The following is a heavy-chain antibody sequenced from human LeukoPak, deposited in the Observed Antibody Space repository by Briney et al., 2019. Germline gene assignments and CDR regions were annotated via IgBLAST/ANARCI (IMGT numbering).Heavy chain of an antibody. Sequence: ASVKVSCKASGYTFTSYDINWVRQATGRGPEWMGWINTNTGNPTYAQGFTGRFVFSLDTSVSTAYLQISSLKAEDTAVYYCASSGWDYYFDYWGQGTLVTVSS. CDR1: GYTFTSYD. V-gene: IGHV7-4-1*02. J-gene: IGHJ4*02. CDR2: INTNTGNP. CDR3: ASSGWDYYFDY. D-gene: IGHD6-19*01.